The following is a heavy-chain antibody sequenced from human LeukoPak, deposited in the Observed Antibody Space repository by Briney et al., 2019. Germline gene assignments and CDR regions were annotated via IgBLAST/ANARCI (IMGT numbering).Heavy chain of an antibody. CDR2: IYPGDSDT. V-gene: IGHV5-51*01. CDR3: ARQADPYSSSWYQFDY. J-gene: IGHJ4*02. CDR1: GYSFTSYW. Sequence: GESLKISCKGSGYSFTSYWIGWVRQMPGKGLEWMGIIYPGDSDTRYSPSFRGQVTISADKSISTAYLQWSSLKASDTAMYYCARQADPYSSSWYQFDYWGQGTLVTVSS. D-gene: IGHD6-13*01.